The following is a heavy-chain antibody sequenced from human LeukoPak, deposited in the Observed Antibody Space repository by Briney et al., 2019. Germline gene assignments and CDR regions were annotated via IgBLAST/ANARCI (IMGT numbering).Heavy chain of an antibody. D-gene: IGHD3-22*01. CDR1: GYTFTSYG. V-gene: IGHV1-8*02. CDR2: MNPNSGNT. J-gene: IGHJ4*02. Sequence: ASVKVSCKASGYTFTSYGISWVRQAPGQGLEWMGWMNPNSGNTGYAQKFQGRVTMTRNTSISTAYMELSSLRSEDTAVYYCARAISYDSSGIFDYWGQGTLVTVSS. CDR3: ARAISYDSSGIFDY.